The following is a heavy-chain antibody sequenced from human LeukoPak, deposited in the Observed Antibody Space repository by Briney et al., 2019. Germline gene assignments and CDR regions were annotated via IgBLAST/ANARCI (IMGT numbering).Heavy chain of an antibody. CDR3: ATGYTYDYSLY. D-gene: IGHD5-18*01. CDR1: GDTVTGFS. CDR2: FDPEDGAR. J-gene: IGHJ4*02. Sequence: ASVKVSCKVSGDTVTGFSIHWVRQAPGHGLEWMGGFDPEDGARIFAQKFQGRVTMTEDTSTDTAYMDLSSLRSEDTAVYYCATGYTYDYSLYWGQGTLVTVSS. V-gene: IGHV1-24*01.